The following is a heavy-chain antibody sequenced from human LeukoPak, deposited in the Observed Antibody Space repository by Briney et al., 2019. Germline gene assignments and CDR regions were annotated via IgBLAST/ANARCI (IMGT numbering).Heavy chain of an antibody. J-gene: IGHJ4*02. V-gene: IGHV5-51*01. CDR2: IYPGDSDT. Sequence: GESLKISCKISGYRLTNNWIGWVRQVPGKGLEWMGLIYPGDSDTRYSPSFQGQVTFSVDASISTAYLQLSGLRASDTAIYYCVRFGLTSSLDYWVQGTLVTVSS. D-gene: IGHD6-13*01. CDR1: GYRLTNNW. CDR3: VRFGLTSSLDY.